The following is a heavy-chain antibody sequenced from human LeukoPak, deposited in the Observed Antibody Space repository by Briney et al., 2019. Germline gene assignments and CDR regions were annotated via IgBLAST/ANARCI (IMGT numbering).Heavy chain of an antibody. D-gene: IGHD4-17*01. Sequence: PSETLSLTCAVYGGSFSGYYWTRIRQPPGKGLEWIGEINHSGSTNYNPSLKSRVTISVDTSKNQFSLKLSSVTAADTAVYYCARPTTVTTHYFQHWGQGTLVTVSS. CDR2: INHSGST. CDR1: GGSFSGYY. V-gene: IGHV4-34*01. CDR3: ARPTTVTTHYFQH. J-gene: IGHJ1*01.